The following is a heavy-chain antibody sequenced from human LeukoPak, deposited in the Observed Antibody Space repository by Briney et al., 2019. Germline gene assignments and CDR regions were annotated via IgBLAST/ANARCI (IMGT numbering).Heavy chain of an antibody. CDR3: ATHGSAHYYMDV. CDR2: ISGSGSGT. Sequence: GGSLRLSCAASGFTFGSYGMSWVRQAPGKGLEWVSGISGSGSGTYYANFVKGRFTISRDNSKNTLHLQMNSLRAEDTAVYYCATHGSAHYYMDVWGKGTTVTISS. D-gene: IGHD2-2*03. V-gene: IGHV3-23*01. CDR1: GFTFGSYG. J-gene: IGHJ6*03.